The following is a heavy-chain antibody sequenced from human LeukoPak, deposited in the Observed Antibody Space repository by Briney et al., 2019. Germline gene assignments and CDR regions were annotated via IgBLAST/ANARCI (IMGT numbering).Heavy chain of an antibody. CDR2: ISSSGSTI. D-gene: IGHD4-17*01. Sequence: GGSLRLSCAASGFTFSSYEMNWVRQAPGKGLEWVSYISSSGSTIYYADSVKGRFTISRDNAKNSLYLQMNSLGAEDTAVYFCARLGPVNKDHYINVGGKGTTVTISS. CDR3: ARLGPVNKDHYINV. V-gene: IGHV3-48*03. J-gene: IGHJ6*03. CDR1: GFTFSSYE.